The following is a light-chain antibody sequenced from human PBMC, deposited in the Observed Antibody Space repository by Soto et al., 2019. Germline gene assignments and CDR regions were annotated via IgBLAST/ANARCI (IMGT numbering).Light chain of an antibody. CDR2: EVS. CDR3: SSYTSSSPDV. V-gene: IGLV2-14*01. J-gene: IGLJ1*01. CDR1: SSDVGDNNY. Sequence: QSALTQPASVSGSPGQSITISCTGTSSDVGDNNYVSWYQQNPGKAPKLMIYEVSNRPSGVSNRFSASKSGNTASLTISGLQAEDEADYYCSSYTSSSPDVFGTGTKVTVL.